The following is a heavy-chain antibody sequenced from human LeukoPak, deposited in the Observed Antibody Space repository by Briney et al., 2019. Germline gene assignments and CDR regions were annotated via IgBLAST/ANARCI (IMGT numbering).Heavy chain of an antibody. J-gene: IGHJ4*02. Sequence: PGGSLRLSCAASGFTFSSYGMHWPREAPGKGLEGVAFIRYDGSNKYYADSVKGRFTISRDNSKSTLYLQMNSLRAEDTAVYYCAKDRLLWFGELLPPYYFDYWGQGTLVTVSS. CDR3: AKDRLLWFGELLPPYYFDY. CDR1: GFTFSSYG. D-gene: IGHD3-10*01. V-gene: IGHV3-30*02. CDR2: IRYDGSNK.